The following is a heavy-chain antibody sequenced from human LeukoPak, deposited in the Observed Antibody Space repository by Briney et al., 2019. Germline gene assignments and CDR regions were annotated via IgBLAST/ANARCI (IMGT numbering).Heavy chain of an antibody. CDR1: GVPQSDCRYF. J-gene: IGHJ3*02. Sequence: PSETLSLLCNVSGVPQSDCRYFWTWIRQHPGKGLEWIGYKYYSGSIKYNPSLTIRLTISIVTAKNQSSLQLRYVTADDTATHYCATPYCSGISCLDVFNMWGQGTTVTVSS. V-gene: IGHV4-31*03. D-gene: IGHD2-2*01. CDR2: KYYSGSI. CDR3: ATPYCSGISCLDVFNM.